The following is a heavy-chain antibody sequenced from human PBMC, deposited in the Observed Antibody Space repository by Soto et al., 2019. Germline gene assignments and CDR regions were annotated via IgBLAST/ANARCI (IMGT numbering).Heavy chain of an antibody. Sequence: QITLKESGPTLVKPTQTLTLTCTFSGFSLSSTRMAVGWIRQPPGKALEWLALIYCDDDKRYSPFLKSRLTIXNXTPXNQVVLTMSNMDPVDTARYYCAHIVVAGLGYYFDYWGQGTLVTVSS. D-gene: IGHD6-19*01. CDR2: IYCDDDK. V-gene: IGHV2-5*02. CDR3: AHIVVAGLGYYFDY. CDR1: GFSLSSTRMA. J-gene: IGHJ4*02.